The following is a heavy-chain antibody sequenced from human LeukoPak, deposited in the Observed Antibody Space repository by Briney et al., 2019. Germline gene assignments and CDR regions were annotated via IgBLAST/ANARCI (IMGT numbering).Heavy chain of an antibody. CDR1: GFTFSNYA. D-gene: IGHD6-6*01. Sequence: PGGSLRLSCAASGFTFSNYAMSWVRQAPGKGLEYVSGISGSGGSTYYADSVKGRFTISRDNSKNTLYLQMNSLRAEDTAVYYCAKGLSIAARYPVDYWGQGTLVTVSS. CDR3: AKGLSIAARYPVDY. J-gene: IGHJ4*02. CDR2: ISGSGGST. V-gene: IGHV3-23*01.